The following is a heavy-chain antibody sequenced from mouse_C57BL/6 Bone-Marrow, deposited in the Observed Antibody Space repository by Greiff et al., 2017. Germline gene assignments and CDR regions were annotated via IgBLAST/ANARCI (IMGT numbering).Heavy chain of an antibody. Sequence: VQLQQSGAELVRPGASVKLSCTASGFNIKDDYMHWVKQRPEQGLEWIGWIDPENGDTDYASKFQGKATITADTSSNTAYLQLSSLTSEDAAVYYCTPRVLWGNSYAMDYWGQGTSVTVSS. V-gene: IGHV14-4*01. D-gene: IGHD2-1*01. CDR2: IDPENGDT. CDR1: GFNIKDDY. J-gene: IGHJ4*01. CDR3: TPRVLWGNSYAMDY.